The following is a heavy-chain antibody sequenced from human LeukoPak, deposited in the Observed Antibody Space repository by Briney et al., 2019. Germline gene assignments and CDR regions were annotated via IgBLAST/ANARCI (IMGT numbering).Heavy chain of an antibody. CDR1: GFILSNYG. D-gene: IGHD1-14*01. J-gene: IGHJ6*03. V-gene: IGHV3-33*01. CDR2: ILYDGNTK. CDR3: ARDHRPEIQYYYMDV. Sequence: GGSLRLSCAASGFILSNYGMHWVRQAPGKGLEWVAAILYDGNTKHYADSVKGRFTISRDISKNTFYMQMNSLTAEDTAVYYCARDHRPEIQYYYMDVWGKGTTVAVSS.